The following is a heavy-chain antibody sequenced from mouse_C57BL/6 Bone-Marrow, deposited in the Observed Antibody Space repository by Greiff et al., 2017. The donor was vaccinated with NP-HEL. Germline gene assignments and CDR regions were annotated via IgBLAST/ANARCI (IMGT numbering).Heavy chain of an antibody. CDR3: ARYPSYDSWFAY. V-gene: IGHV1-55*01. CDR2: IYPGSGST. CDR1: GYTFTSYW. J-gene: IGHJ3*01. Sequence: QVQLQQPGAELVKPGASVKMSCKASGYTFTSYWITWVKQRPGQGLEWIGDIYPGSGSTNYNEKFKSKATLTVDTSSSTAYMQLSSLTSEDSAVYYCARYPSYDSWFAYWGQGTLVTVSA. D-gene: IGHD2-4*01.